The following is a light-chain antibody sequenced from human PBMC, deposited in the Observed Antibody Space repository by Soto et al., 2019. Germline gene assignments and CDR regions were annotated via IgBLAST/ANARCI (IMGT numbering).Light chain of an antibody. CDR2: GAS. V-gene: IGKV3-20*01. Sequence: EIVLTQSPATLSLSPGERATLSCRASQSVSNNYLAWYQQKPGQAPRLLIYGASSRATGIPDRFSGSGSGTDFTLTISRLEPEDFAVYYCHQYGSSPATFGQGTKVDI. J-gene: IGKJ1*01. CDR1: QSVSNNY. CDR3: HQYGSSPAT.